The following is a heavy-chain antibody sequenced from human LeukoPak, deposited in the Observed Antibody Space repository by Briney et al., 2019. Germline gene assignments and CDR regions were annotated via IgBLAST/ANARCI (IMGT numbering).Heavy chain of an antibody. CDR3: DSHYYISLLLLVVFNI. J-gene: IGHJ3*02. D-gene: IGHD1-26*01. V-gene: IGHV4-31*03. CDR1: GISFSGGYCD. Sequence: SQTLSLTCTVSGISFSGGYCDGTRIRQRPGRGLEWIGYKYYSGSAKYNPTLKSRLTISIVTPENLFSLHLSSVTSADTAIYYCDSHYYISLLLLVVFNIWGQGSMVTVSS. CDR2: KYYSGSA.